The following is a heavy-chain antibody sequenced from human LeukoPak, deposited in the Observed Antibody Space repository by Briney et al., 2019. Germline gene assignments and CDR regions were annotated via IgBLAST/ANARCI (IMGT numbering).Heavy chain of an antibody. CDR2: ISGSGGST. Sequence: PGGSLRLSCAASGFTFSSYAMSWVRQAPGKGLEWVSVISGSGGSTYYADSVKGRFTISRDNSKNTLYLQMNSLRAEDTAVYYCAINGPIAVAGSSSFDYWGQGTLVTVSS. CDR3: AINGPIAVAGSSSFDY. J-gene: IGHJ4*02. V-gene: IGHV3-23*01. D-gene: IGHD6-19*01. CDR1: GFTFSSYA.